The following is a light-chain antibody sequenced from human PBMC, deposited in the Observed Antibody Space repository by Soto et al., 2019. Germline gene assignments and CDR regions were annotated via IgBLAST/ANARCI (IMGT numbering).Light chain of an antibody. V-gene: IGKV3-15*01. CDR3: QQYNMWPLT. Sequence: EIVMTQSPDTLSVSPGERATLSCRASQSVNRKVAWYQQKGGQAPRLLIYGATAGATGVPDRFSGSGSGTEFTLTISSLQSEDFAVYYCQQYNMWPLTFGGGTKVDI. J-gene: IGKJ4*01. CDR1: QSVNRK. CDR2: GAT.